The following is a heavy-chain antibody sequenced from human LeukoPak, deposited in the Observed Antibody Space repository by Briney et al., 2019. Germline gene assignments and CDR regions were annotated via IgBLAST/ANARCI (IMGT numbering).Heavy chain of an antibody. CDR2: INHSGST. Sequence: PSETLSLTCAVYGGSFSGYYWSWIRQPPGKGLEWIGEINHSGSTNYNPSLKSRVTISVDTSKNQFSLKLSSVTAADTAVYYCAGTVVKDNWFDPWGQGTLVTVSS. D-gene: IGHD4-23*01. V-gene: IGHV4-34*01. J-gene: IGHJ5*02. CDR1: GGSFSGYY. CDR3: AGTVVKDNWFDP.